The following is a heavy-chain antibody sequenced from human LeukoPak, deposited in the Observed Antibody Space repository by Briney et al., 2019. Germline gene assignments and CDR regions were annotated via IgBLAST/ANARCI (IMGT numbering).Heavy chain of an antibody. V-gene: IGHV4-39*01. CDR1: GGSISSSSYY. Sequence: SETLSLTCTVSGGSISSSSYYWGWIRQPPGKGLEWIGSIYYSGSTYYNPSLKSRVTISVDTSKNQFSLKLSFVTAADTAVYYCARLRAAVYFDYWGQGTLVTVSS. CDR3: ARLRAAVYFDY. CDR2: IYYSGST. D-gene: IGHD3-10*01. J-gene: IGHJ4*02.